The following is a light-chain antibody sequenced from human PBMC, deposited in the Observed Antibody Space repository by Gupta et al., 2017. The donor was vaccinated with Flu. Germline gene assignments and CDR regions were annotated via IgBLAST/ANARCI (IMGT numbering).Light chain of an antibody. J-gene: IGLJ2*01. Sequence: SATTGTGISRDAGGDEDVAWYKQHTGKAPKLMIYDGSNRPSGGSNRFYGSKSDNTASVTSXGXQAEDEXDYYCRAYKAITLEGALGGGTNLTVL. CDR1: SRDAGGDED. CDR3: RAYKAITLEGA. CDR2: DGS. V-gene: IGLV2-14*03.